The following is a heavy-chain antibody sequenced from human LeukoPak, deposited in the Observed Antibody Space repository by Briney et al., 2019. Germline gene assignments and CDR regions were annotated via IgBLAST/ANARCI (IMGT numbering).Heavy chain of an antibody. CDR2: INHSGST. J-gene: IGHJ4*02. V-gene: IGHV4-34*01. CDR1: GGSFSGYY. Sequence: SETLSLTCAVYGGSFSGYYSSWIRQPPGKGLEWIGEINHSGSTNYNPSLKSRVTISVDTSKNQFSLKLSSVTAADTAVYYCASNGYSYDYWGQGTLVTVSS. D-gene: IGHD5-18*01. CDR3: ASNGYSYDY.